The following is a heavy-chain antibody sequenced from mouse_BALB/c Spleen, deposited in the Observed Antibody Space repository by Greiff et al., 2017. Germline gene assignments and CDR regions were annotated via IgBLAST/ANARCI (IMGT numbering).Heavy chain of an antibody. Sequence: EVKLVESGGGLVKPGGSLKLSCAASGFTFSSYAMSWVRQTPEKRLEWVASISSGGSTYYPDSVKGRFTISRDNARNILYLQMSSLRSEDTAMYYCAREKNYYGSPRGYFDVWGAGTTVTVSS. CDR1: GFTFSSYA. D-gene: IGHD1-1*01. V-gene: IGHV5-6-5*01. CDR2: ISSGGST. J-gene: IGHJ1*01. CDR3: AREKNYYGSPRGYFDV.